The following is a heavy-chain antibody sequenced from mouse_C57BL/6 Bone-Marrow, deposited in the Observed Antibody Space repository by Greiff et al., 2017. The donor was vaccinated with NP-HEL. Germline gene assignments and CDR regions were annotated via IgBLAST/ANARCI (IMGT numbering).Heavy chain of an antibody. D-gene: IGHD1-1*01. V-gene: IGHV2-5*01. CDR2: IWRGGST. J-gene: IGHJ1*03. Sequence: QVQLQQSGPGLVQPSQSLSITCTVSGFSLTSYGVHWVRQSPGKGLEWLGVIWRGGSTDYNAAFMSRLSITKDNSKSQVFFKMNSLQADDTAIYYCAKNDYGTYWYFDVWSTGTTVTVSS. CDR3: AKNDYGTYWYFDV. CDR1: GFSLTSYG.